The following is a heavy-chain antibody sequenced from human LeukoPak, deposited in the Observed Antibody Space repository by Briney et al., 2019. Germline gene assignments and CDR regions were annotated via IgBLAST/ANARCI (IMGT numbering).Heavy chain of an antibody. CDR2: ISYDGSNK. J-gene: IGHJ6*03. CDR1: GFTFSTHA. V-gene: IGHV3-30*04. D-gene: IGHD2/OR15-2a*01. Sequence: GRSLRLSCAASGFTFSTHALHWVRQAPGKGLEWVALISYDGSNKYYEDSVKSRFTISRDNSNNTLYLQMNSLRAEDTAVYYCARDPANDYFYYYYMDVWGKGTTVTVSS. CDR3: ARDPANDYFYYYYMDV.